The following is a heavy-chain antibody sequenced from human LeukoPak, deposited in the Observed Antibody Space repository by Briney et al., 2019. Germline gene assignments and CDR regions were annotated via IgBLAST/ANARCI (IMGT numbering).Heavy chain of an antibody. V-gene: IGHV4-34*01. Sequence: PSETLSLTCAVYGGSFSGYYWSWIRQPPGKGLEWIGEINHSGSTNYNPSLKGRVTISVDTSKNQFSLKLSSVTAADTAVYYCARGYCSSTSCYWRRGRFDPWGQGTRVTVSS. CDR2: INHSGST. J-gene: IGHJ5*02. CDR1: GGSFSGYY. D-gene: IGHD2-2*01. CDR3: ARGYCSSTSCYWRRGRFDP.